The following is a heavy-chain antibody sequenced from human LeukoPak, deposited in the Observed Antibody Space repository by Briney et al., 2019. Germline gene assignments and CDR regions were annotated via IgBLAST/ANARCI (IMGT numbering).Heavy chain of an antibody. J-gene: IGHJ4*02. V-gene: IGHV3-7*01. CDR3: ARAAVVPAAIFFGY. Sequence: GGSLRLSCAASGFTLSSYWMSWVRPAPGKGLEGVANIKQEGSEKYYVDSVKGRFTISRDNAKSSLYLQMNTLKAEETAVYYCARAAVVPAAIFFGYWGQGTLVTVSS. D-gene: IGHD2-2*01. CDR1: GFTLSSYW. CDR2: IKQEGSEK.